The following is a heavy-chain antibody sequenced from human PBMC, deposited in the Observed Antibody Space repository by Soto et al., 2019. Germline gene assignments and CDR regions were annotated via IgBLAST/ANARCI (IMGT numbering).Heavy chain of an antibody. V-gene: IGHV4-4*07. CDR2: IYTSGST. CDR3: ARGSSIAARPDWFDP. Sequence: KTSETLSLTCTVSGGSISSYYWSWIRQPAGKGLEWIGRIYTSGSTNYNPSLKSRVTMSVDTSKNQFSLKLSSVTAADTAVYYCARGSSIAARPDWFDPWGPGTLVTVSS. CDR1: GGSISSYY. J-gene: IGHJ5*02. D-gene: IGHD6-6*01.